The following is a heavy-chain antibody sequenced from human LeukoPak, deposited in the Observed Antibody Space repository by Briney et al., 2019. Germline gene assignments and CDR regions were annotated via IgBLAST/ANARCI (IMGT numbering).Heavy chain of an antibody. V-gene: IGHV3-21*01. D-gene: IGHD3-22*01. CDR1: GFTFSSYS. Sequence: GGSLRLSCAASGFTFSSYSMNWVRQAPGKGLEWVSSISSSSSYIYYADSVKGRFTISRDNAENSLYLQMNSLRAEDTAVYYCARGGSSGYYVDYWGQGTLVTVSS. CDR3: ARGGSSGYYVDY. J-gene: IGHJ4*02. CDR2: ISSSSSYI.